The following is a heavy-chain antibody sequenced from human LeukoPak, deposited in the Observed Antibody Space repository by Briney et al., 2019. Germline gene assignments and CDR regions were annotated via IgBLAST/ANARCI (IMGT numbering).Heavy chain of an antibody. CDR2: IYISGST. CDR3: ARVLDYYDSSGSKVIYMDV. J-gene: IGHJ6*03. V-gene: IGHV4-4*07. Sequence: SETLSLTCTVSGGSISSYYWSWIRQPAGKGLEWIGRIYISGSTNYNPSLKSRVTMSVDTSKNQFSLKLSSVTAADTAVYYCARVLDYYDSSGSKVIYMDVWGKGTTVTVSS. CDR1: GGSISSYY. D-gene: IGHD3-22*01.